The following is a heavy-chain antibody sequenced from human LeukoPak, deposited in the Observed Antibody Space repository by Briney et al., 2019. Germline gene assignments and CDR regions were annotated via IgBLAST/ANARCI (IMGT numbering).Heavy chain of an antibody. Sequence: SETLSLTCTVSGGSISSSSYYWGWIRQPPGKGLEWIGSIYYSGSTYYNPSLKSRVTISVDTSKNQFSLKLSSVTAADTAVYYCARAFHCSSTSCRTIFDYWGQGTLVTVSS. D-gene: IGHD2-2*01. CDR1: GGSISSSSYY. J-gene: IGHJ4*02. V-gene: IGHV4-39*07. CDR3: ARAFHCSSTSCRTIFDY. CDR2: IYYSGST.